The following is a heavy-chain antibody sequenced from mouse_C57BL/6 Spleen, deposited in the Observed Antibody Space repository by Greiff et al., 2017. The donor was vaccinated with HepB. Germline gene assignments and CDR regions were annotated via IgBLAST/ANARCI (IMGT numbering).Heavy chain of an antibody. J-gene: IGHJ1*03. CDR2: ISSGSSTI. CDR1: GFTFSDYG. CDR3: ARPGYYGVGYFDV. D-gene: IGHD1-1*01. V-gene: IGHV5-17*01. Sequence: DVKLVESGGGLVKPGGSLKLSCAASGFTFSDYGMHWVRQAPEKGLEWVAYISSGSSTIYYADTVKGRFTISRDNAKNTLFLQMTSLRSEDTAMYYCARPGYYGVGYFDVWGTGTTVTVSS.